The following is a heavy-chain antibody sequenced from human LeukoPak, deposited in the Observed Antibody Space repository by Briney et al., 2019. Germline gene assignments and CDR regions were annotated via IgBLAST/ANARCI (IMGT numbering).Heavy chain of an antibody. Sequence: GGSLRLSCEVSGFRFSDYAMSWVRQAPGKGLEWVSAISGSGGSTYYADSVKGRFTISRDNSKNTLYLQMNSLRAEDTAVYYCAKVGAAAAGIYFDYWGQGTLVTVSS. J-gene: IGHJ4*02. CDR2: ISGSGGST. CDR1: GFRFSDYA. V-gene: IGHV3-23*01. D-gene: IGHD6-13*01. CDR3: AKVGAAAAGIYFDY.